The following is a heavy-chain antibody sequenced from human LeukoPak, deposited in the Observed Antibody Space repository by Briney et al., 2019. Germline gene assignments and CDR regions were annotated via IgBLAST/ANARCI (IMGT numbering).Heavy chain of an antibody. Sequence: SVKVSCKASGGTFSSYAISWVRQAPGQGLEWMGGIIPIFGTANYAQKLQGRVTMTTDTSTSTAYMELRSLRSDDTAVYYCARVFVDGLNPNDYWGQGTLVTVSS. D-gene: IGHD2-21*01. CDR3: ARVFVDGLNPNDY. CDR1: GGTFSSYA. V-gene: IGHV1-69*05. J-gene: IGHJ4*02. CDR2: IIPIFGTA.